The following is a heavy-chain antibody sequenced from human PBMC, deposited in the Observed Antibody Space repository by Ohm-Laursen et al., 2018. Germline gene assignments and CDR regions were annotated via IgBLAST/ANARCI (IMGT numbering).Heavy chain of an antibody. J-gene: IGHJ4*02. CDR2: VTVNGDNT. Sequence: SLRLSCSASGFIFSSYAMSWVRQAPGKGLEWVSAVTVNGDNTFYADSVKGQFTISRDNPKNTLYLQMNSLTAEDTAAYYCEGKGPQQLYWGQGTLVTVSS. CDR3: EGKGPQQLY. V-gene: IGHV3-23*01. D-gene: IGHD6-13*01. CDR1: GFIFSSYA.